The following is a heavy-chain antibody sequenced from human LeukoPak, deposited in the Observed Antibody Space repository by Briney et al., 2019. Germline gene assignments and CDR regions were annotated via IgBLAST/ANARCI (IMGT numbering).Heavy chain of an antibody. CDR1: GGSISSYY. V-gene: IGHV4-59*01. CDR3: ARVTRFGEANFDY. CDR2: IYYSGST. Sequence: SETLSLTCTVSGGSISSYYWSWIRQPPGKGLEWIGYIYYSGSTNYNPSLKSRVTISVDTSKNQFSLKLSSVTAADTAVYYCARVTRFGEANFDYWGQGTLVTVSS. D-gene: IGHD3-10*01. J-gene: IGHJ4*02.